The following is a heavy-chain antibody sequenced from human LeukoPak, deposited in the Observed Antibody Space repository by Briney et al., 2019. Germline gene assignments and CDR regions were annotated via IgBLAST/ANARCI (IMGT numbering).Heavy chain of an antibody. CDR1: GGTFSSYA. V-gene: IGHV1-69*01. Sequence: SVKVSCKASGGTFSSYAISWVRQAPGQGLEWMGGIIPIFGTANYAQKFQGRVTITADESTSTAYKELSSLRSEDTAVYYCARALNYDFAALDAFDIWGQGTMVTVSS. CDR3: ARALNYDFAALDAFDI. J-gene: IGHJ3*02. CDR2: IIPIFGTA. D-gene: IGHD3-3*01.